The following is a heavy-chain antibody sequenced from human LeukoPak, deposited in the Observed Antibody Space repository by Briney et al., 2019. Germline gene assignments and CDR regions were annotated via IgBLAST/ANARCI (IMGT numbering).Heavy chain of an antibody. CDR2: IYYSGST. V-gene: IGHV4-59*01. D-gene: IGHD3-16*01. Sequence: SETLSLTCTVSGGSISSYYWSWIRQPPGKGLEWIGYIYYSGSTNYNPSLKSRVTISVDTSKNQFSLKLSSVTAADTAVYYCARASGGVGFDYWGQETLVTVSS. J-gene: IGHJ4*02. CDR3: ARASGGVGFDY. CDR1: GGSISSYY.